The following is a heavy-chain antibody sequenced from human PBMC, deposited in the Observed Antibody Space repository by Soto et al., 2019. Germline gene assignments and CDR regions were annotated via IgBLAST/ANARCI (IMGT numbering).Heavy chain of an antibody. V-gene: IGHV6-1*01. CDR2: TYYGSKWYN. D-gene: IGHD2-2*01. J-gene: IGHJ6*02. Sequence: PSQTLSLTCAISGDSVSSNSAAWNWIRQSPSRGFEWLGRTYYGSKWYNDYAVSVKSRITINPDTSKNQFSLQLNSVTPEDTAVYYCARDEIVVVPAAKDYYYYYGMDVWGQGTTVTVSS. CDR3: ARDEIVVVPAAKDYYYYYGMDV. CDR1: GDSVSSNSAA.